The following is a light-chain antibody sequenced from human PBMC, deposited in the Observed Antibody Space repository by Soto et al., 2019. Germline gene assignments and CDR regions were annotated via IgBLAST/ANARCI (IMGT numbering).Light chain of an antibody. CDR2: QVS. J-gene: IGLJ3*02. CDR1: SSDVGSYNR. V-gene: IGLV2-18*02. CDR3: SSYTSSGTRV. Sequence: QSALTQPPSVSGSPGQSVTISCTGTSSDVGSYNRVSWYQQPPGTAPKLMICQVSNRPSGVPDRFSGSKSGNTASLTISGLQAEDDADYYCSSYTSSGTRVFGGGTKLTVL.